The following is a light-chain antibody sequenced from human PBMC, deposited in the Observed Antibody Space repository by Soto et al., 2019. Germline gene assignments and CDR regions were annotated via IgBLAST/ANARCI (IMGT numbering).Light chain of an antibody. CDR1: QSVSSTY. V-gene: IGKV3-20*01. J-gene: IGKJ1*01. Sequence: EIVWTQSPGTLSLSPGERATLSCRASQSVSSTYLAWYQQKPGQAPRLLIYGASSRATGIPDRFSGSGSGTDFTLTISRLEPEDFAVYYCQQYGSSSWTFGQGTIV. CDR2: GAS. CDR3: QQYGSSSWT.